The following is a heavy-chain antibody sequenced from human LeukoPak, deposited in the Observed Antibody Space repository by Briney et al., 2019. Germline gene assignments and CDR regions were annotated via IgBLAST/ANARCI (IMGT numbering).Heavy chain of an antibody. J-gene: IGHJ3*02. Sequence: GASVKVSCKASGYTFTSYGISWVRQAPGQGLEWMGWISAYNGNTNYAQKLQGRVTMTTDTSTSTAYMELRSLRSDDTAVYYCARDHYYDSSAPDAFDIWGQGTMVTVSS. D-gene: IGHD3-22*01. CDR2: ISAYNGNT. CDR3: ARDHYYDSSAPDAFDI. CDR1: GYTFTSYG. V-gene: IGHV1-18*01.